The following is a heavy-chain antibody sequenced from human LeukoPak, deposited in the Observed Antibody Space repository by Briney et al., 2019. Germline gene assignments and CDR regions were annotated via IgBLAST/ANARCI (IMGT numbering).Heavy chain of an antibody. V-gene: IGHV3-23*01. CDR2: IGGYDGST. Sequence: GGFLRLSCAASGFSLTTYGMSWVRQSPGKGLEWVSGIGGYDGSTYYADSLKGRFTISKDTSKNTLYLQMDSLTAGDTAVYYCAKDSHSGYFDYWGQGTLVTVSS. J-gene: IGHJ4*02. D-gene: IGHD1-26*01. CDR3: AKDSHSGYFDY. CDR1: GFSLTTYG.